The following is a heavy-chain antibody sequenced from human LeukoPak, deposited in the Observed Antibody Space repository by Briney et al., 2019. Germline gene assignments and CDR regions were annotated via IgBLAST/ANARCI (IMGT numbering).Heavy chain of an antibody. CDR2: ISAYNGNT. J-gene: IGHJ4*02. V-gene: IGHV1-18*01. CDR1: GYTFTSYG. CDR3: ARNVVGDCSSTSCYTDY. D-gene: IGHD2-2*02. Sequence: GASVKVSCKASGYTFTSYGISWVRQAPGQGLEWMGWISAYNGNTNYAQKLQGRVTMTTDTSTSTAYTELRSLRSDDTAVYYCARNVVGDCSSTSCYTDYWGQGTLVTVSS.